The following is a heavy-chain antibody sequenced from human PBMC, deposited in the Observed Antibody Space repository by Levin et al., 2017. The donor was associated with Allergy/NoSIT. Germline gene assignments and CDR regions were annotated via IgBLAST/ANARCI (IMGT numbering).Heavy chain of an antibody. J-gene: IGHJ3*01. Sequence: GGSLRLSCAASGFSFGDYAMTWVRQAPGKGLEWVSVITDGGSDTYYGDSVKGRFTVSRDNSKNTLYLELNSLRAEDTAVYYCAKKQGGTSGFSFDVWGQGTMVTVSS. CDR2: ITDGGSDT. V-gene: IGHV3-23*01. D-gene: IGHD3-22*01. CDR3: AKKQGGTSGFSFDV. CDR1: GFSFGDYA.